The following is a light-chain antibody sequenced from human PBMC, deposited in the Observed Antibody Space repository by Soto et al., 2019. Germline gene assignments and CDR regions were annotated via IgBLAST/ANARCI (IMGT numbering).Light chain of an antibody. Sequence: EIVLTQSPGTLSLSPGERATLFCRASQSVASRNLAWYQQKSGKAHRHLMYGASSRAIHTPDRFSGTGSGTDFTLTISGLEPDDFAVYYCQHFGDSLWTFGQGTKVEI. CDR3: QHFGDSLWT. CDR2: GAS. J-gene: IGKJ1*01. V-gene: IGKV3-20*01. CDR1: QSVASRN.